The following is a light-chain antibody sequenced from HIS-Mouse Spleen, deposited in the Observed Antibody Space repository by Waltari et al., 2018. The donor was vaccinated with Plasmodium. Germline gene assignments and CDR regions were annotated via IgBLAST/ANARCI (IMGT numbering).Light chain of an antibody. Sequence: EIVMTQSPATLSVSPGDRATLSCRASQSVSSNLACYQQKPGQAPRLLIDGASTRAPGIPARCSGRWSGAEFTLTISSLQSEDFAVYYCQQYNNWSFTFGPGTKVEIK. V-gene: IGKV3-15*01. CDR2: GAS. J-gene: IGKJ3*01. CDR1: QSVSSN. CDR3: QQYNNWSFT.